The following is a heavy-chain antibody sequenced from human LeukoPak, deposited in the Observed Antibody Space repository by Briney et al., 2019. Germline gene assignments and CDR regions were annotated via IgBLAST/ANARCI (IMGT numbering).Heavy chain of an antibody. Sequence: PSETLSLTCTVSGDSFSSYRWSWLRQSPGKGLEWIGYISPSGSTSYNPSLKSRVTFSVDTSKSQFSLGLTSVTAADTAVYYCARVGRGDHTWGSYYCDHWGQGTLVSVSS. CDR2: ISPSGST. CDR3: ARVGRGDHTWGSYYCDH. V-gene: IGHV4-59*01. D-gene: IGHD3-16*01. J-gene: IGHJ4*02. CDR1: GDSFSSYR.